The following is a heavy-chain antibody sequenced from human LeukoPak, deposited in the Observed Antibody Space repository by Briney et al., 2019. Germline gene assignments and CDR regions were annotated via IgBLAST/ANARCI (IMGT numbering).Heavy chain of an antibody. CDR1: GFTFSSYD. CDR2: ISGSGGST. J-gene: IGHJ4*02. D-gene: IGHD1-26*01. CDR3: AKSSGSYYFLDY. V-gene: IGHV3-23*01. Sequence: GGSLRLSCAASGFTFSSYDMSWVRQAPGKGLEWVSAISGSGGSTYYADSVKGRFTISRDNSKNTLYLQMNSLRAEDTAVYYCAKSSGSYYFLDYWGQGTLVTASS.